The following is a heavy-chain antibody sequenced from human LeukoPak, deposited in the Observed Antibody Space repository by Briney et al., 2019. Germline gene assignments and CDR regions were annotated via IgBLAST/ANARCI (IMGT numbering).Heavy chain of an antibody. CDR2: MYYSGST. Sequence: PSETLSLTCTVSGGSFRDITYHWGWIRQPPGKGLEWIGTMYYSGSTYYNPSLKSRVTISVDTSKNQFSLKLRSVTAADTAVYYCASLKLRYCSGGSCHSPGRFDAWGQGTPVTVSS. J-gene: IGHJ5*02. CDR3: ASLKLRYCSGGSCHSPGRFDA. D-gene: IGHD2-15*01. V-gene: IGHV4-39*01. CDR1: GGSFRDITYH.